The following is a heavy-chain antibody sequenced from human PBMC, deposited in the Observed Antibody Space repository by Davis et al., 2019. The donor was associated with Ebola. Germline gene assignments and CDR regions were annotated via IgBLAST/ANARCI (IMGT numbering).Heavy chain of an antibody. D-gene: IGHD5-18*01. CDR1: GVSVDSATYL. V-gene: IGHV4-61*01. CDR3: ARDVDTDYYYGMDV. J-gene: IGHJ6*02. CDR2: VFYSGNT. Sequence: MPSETLSLTCTVSGVSVDSATYLWTWIRQPPGKGLEWIGDVFYSGNTKYNPSLKTRVTISLDTSKNQFSLRLSSVTAADTAVYFCARDVDTDYYYGMDVWGQGTTVTVSS.